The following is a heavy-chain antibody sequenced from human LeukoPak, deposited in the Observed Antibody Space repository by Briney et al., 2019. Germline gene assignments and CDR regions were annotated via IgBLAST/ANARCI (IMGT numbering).Heavy chain of an antibody. CDR3: AKGGGYEAQYYYYYLDV. V-gene: IGHV3-7*01. D-gene: IGHD5-12*01. Sequence: PGGSLRLSCVASGFIFSNHWMTWVRQAPGKGLEWVANINQEGSEIYYVDSVGGRFTISRDNAKNSLYLQMNSLRAEDTAVYYCAKGGGYEAQYYYYYLDVWGKGTTVTISS. CDR2: INQEGSEI. J-gene: IGHJ6*03. CDR1: GFIFSNHW.